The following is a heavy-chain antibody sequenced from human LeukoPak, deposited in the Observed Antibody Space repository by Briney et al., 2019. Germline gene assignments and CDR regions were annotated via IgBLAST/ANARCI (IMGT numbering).Heavy chain of an antibody. V-gene: IGHV3-74*01. CDR3: ARGSSTSGSL. Sequence: GGSLRLSCAASGFTFSAYWMHWVRQAPGRGLVWVSRIYPDGTSTNYADSVKGRFTISRDNAKNTLYLRMNSLRAEDTAVYSCARGSSTSGSLWGRGTLVTVSS. D-gene: IGHD2-2*01. CDR1: GFTFSAYW. J-gene: IGHJ2*01. CDR2: IYPDGTST.